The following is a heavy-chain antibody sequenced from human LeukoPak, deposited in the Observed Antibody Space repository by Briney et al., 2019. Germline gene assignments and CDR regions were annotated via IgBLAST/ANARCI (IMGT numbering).Heavy chain of an antibody. Sequence: SETLSLTCNVSGDSISKSRHFWAWIRQSPGRGLEWMGYIYNSGSTYYNPSLKSRVTISVDTSKNQFSLSLGSVTAADTAVYYCARTEESGYSYGYFGYYYYMDVWGKGTTVTVSS. J-gene: IGHJ6*03. V-gene: IGHV4-39*07. CDR2: IYNSGST. CDR1: GDSISKSRHF. D-gene: IGHD5-18*01. CDR3: ARTEESGYSYGYFGYYYYMDV.